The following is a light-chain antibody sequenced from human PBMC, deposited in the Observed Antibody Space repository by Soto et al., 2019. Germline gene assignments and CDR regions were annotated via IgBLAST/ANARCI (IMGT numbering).Light chain of an antibody. Sequence: QSALTQPASVSGSPGQSITISCTGTSSDVGGYNYVSWYQQHPGKAPKLMIYDVSNRPSGVSYRFSDSKSGYTASLTISGLQAEDEADYYCSSYTSRSTLVFGGGTKLTVL. CDR3: SSYTSRSTLV. V-gene: IGLV2-14*01. CDR1: SSDVGGYNY. J-gene: IGLJ2*01. CDR2: DVS.